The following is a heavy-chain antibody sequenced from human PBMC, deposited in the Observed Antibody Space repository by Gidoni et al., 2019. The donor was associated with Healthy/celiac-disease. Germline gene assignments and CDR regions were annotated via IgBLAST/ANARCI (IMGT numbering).Heavy chain of an antibody. CDR3: AKGSWGIVVVIYFDY. V-gene: IGHV3-23*01. CDR1: GFTFSSYA. D-gene: IGHD3-22*01. J-gene: IGHJ4*02. CDR2: ISGSGGST. Sequence: EVQLLESGGGLVQPGGSLRLSCAASGFTFSSYAMSWVRQAPGKGLEWVSAISGSGGSTYYADSVKGRFTSSRDNSKNTLYLQMNSLRAEDTAVYYCAKGSWGIVVVIYFDYWGQGTLVTVSS.